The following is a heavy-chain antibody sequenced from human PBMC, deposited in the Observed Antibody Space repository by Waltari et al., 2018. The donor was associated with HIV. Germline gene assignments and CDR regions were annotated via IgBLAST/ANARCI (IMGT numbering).Heavy chain of an antibody. V-gene: IGHV4-59*01. D-gene: IGHD3-22*01. J-gene: IGHJ5*02. CDR3: ARDYYDSSGYYYGYSP. CDR2: IYYSGST. Sequence: GPGLVKPSETLSLTCTVSGGSISSYYWSWIRQPPGKGLEWIGYIYYSGSTNYNPSLKSRVTISVDTSKNQFSLKLSSVTAADTAVYYCARDYYDSSGYYYGYSPWGQGTLVTVSS. CDR1: GGSISSYY.